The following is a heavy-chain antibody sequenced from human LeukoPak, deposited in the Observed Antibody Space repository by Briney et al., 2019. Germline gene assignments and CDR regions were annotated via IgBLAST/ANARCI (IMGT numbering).Heavy chain of an antibody. CDR1: GGSFSGYY. CDR2: INHSGST. CDR3: ATPYYGSGTLGY. D-gene: IGHD3-10*01. V-gene: IGHV4-34*01. Sequence: SETLSLTCAVYGGSFSGYYWSWVRQPPGKGLEWIGEINHSGSTNYNPSLKSRVTISVDTSKNQFPLKLSSVTAADTAVYYCATPYYGSGTLGYWGQGTLVTVSS. J-gene: IGHJ4*02.